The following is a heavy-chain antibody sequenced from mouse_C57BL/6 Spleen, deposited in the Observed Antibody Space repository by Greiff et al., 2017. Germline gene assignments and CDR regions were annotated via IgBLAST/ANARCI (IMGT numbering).Heavy chain of an antibody. J-gene: IGHJ4*01. CDR1: GYTFTSYW. CDR2: IDPSDSET. Sequence: VQLQQPGAELVRPGSSVKLSCKASGYTFTSYWMHWVKQRPIQGLEWIGNIDPSDSETHYNQKFKDKATLTVDKSSSTAYMQLSSLTSEDSAVYYCARGGVYYGSSYYAIDYWGQGTSVTVSS. D-gene: IGHD1-1*01. V-gene: IGHV1-52*01. CDR3: ARGGVYYGSSYYAIDY.